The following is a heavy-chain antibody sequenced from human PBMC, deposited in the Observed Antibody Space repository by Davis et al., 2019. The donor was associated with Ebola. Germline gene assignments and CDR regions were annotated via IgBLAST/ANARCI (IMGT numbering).Heavy chain of an antibody. D-gene: IGHD3-9*01. CDR1: GGSISSYY. CDR2: IYHSGST. J-gene: IGHJ4*02. CDR3: ARHLRPMTGTPAYFDY. V-gene: IGHV4-59*04. Sequence: PSETLSLTCTVSGGSISSYYWSWIRQPPGKGLEWIGYIYHSGSTYYNPSLKSRVTISVDRSKNQLSLKLRSVTAADTAVFYCARHLRPMTGTPAYFDYWGQGTLVTVSS.